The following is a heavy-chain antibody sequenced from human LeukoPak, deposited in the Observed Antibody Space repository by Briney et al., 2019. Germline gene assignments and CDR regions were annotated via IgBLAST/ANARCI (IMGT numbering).Heavy chain of an antibody. CDR2: INPNSGGT. CDR3: AKGRNYYDSSGYYPDY. V-gene: IGHV1-2*02. CDR1: GYTFTGYY. Sequence: ASVKVSCKASGYTFTGYYMHWVRQAPGQGLEWMGWINPNSGGTNYAQKFQGRVTMTRDTSISTAYMEPSRLRSDDTAVYYCAKGRNYYDSSGYYPDYWGQGTLVTVSS. J-gene: IGHJ4*02. D-gene: IGHD3-22*01.